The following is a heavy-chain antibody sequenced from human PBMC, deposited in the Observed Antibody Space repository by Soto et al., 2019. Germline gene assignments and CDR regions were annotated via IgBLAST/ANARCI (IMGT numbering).Heavy chain of an antibody. CDR1: GGSISGSY. J-gene: IGHJ4*02. CDR2: VYYTGST. Sequence: LSLTCSGSGGSISGSYWSWIRQSPGKGLEWLGYVYYTGSTNYSPSLRSRVSISVDTSKNEFSLRLSSVTAADTAVYFCARSLAVPGAHIEYWGQGTQVTVSS. CDR3: ARSLAVPGAHIEY. V-gene: IGHV4-59*01. D-gene: IGHD6-19*01.